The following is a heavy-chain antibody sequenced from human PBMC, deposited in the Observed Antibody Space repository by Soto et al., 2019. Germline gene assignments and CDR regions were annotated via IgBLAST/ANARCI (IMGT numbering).Heavy chain of an antibody. CDR2: ISAYNGNT. D-gene: IGHD1-26*01. J-gene: IGHJ5*02. V-gene: IGHV1-18*01. Sequence: QVQLVQSGAEVKKPGASVKVSCKASGYTFTSYGISWVRQAPGQGLEWMGWISAYNGNTNYAQKLQGRVTMTTDTSTSTAYMSRRGLRSDDTAVYYCASDWWELLHDNWFHPWGQGTLVPVST. CDR3: ASDWWELLHDNWFHP. CDR1: GYTFTSYG.